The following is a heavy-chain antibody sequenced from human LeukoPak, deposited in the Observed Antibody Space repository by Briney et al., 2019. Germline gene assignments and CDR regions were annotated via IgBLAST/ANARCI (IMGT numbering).Heavy chain of an antibody. CDR3: ARRVDGKNYYYGMDV. CDR2: ISSSSSYI. J-gene: IGHJ6*02. Sequence: GGSLRLSCAASGFTFSSYSMNWVRQAPGKGLEWVSSISSSSSYIYYADSVKGRFTISRDNAKNSLYLQMNSLRAEDTAVYYCARRVDGKNYYYGMDVWGQGTTVTVSS. D-gene: IGHD4-23*01. V-gene: IGHV3-21*01. CDR1: GFTFSSYS.